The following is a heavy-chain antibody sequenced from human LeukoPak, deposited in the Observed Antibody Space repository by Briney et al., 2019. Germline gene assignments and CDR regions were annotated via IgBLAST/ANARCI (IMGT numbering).Heavy chain of an antibody. CDR1: GFTFSSYS. D-gene: IGHD6-19*01. J-gene: IGHJ4*02. V-gene: IGHV3-21*01. CDR3: ARAEYSSGSTGEDY. Sequence: PGGSLRLSCAASGFTFSSYSMNWVRQAPGKGLEWVSSISSSSSYIYYADSMKGRFTISRDNAKNSLYLQMNSLRAEDTAVYYCARAEYSSGSTGEDYWGQGTLVTVSS. CDR2: ISSSSSYI.